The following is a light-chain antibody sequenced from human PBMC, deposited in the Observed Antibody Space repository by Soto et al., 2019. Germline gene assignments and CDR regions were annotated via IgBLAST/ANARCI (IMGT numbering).Light chain of an antibody. CDR2: WAS. J-gene: IGKJ1*01. V-gene: IGKV4-1*01. CDR1: QGLLYSSDNKNF. CDR3: QQYYSAPPT. Sequence: TRSIDSRASAPDVRAPPDCRSSQGLLYSSDNKNFLGWYQQRPGQPPKLLISWASTRKSGVPDRFSGSGSGTDFTLTISSLQAEDVAVYYCQQYYSAPPTFGQGSKAAIK.